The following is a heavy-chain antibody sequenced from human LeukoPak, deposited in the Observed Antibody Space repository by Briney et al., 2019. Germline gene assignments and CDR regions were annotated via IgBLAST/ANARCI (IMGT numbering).Heavy chain of an antibody. D-gene: IGHD5-18*01. V-gene: IGHV3-48*03. Sequence: GGSLRLSCAASGFSFSNYEMNWVRQAPGEGLEWVSYISESGTTTYYAASVKGRITISRDNAKNSLYLQMNSLRAEDTAVYHCARVSWIQLWKFDYWGQGTLVTVSS. CDR3: ARVSWIQLWKFDY. CDR1: GFSFSNYE. J-gene: IGHJ4*02. CDR2: ISESGTTT.